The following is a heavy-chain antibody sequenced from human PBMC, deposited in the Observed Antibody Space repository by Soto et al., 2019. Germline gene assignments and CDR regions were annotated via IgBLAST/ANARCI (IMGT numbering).Heavy chain of an antibody. CDR1: GFTFSSYA. D-gene: IGHD6-19*01. Sequence: VQLLEAGGGLVQPGGSLRLSCAASGFTFSSYAMNWVRQAPGKGLEWVAVISGRGTTTYYADSAKGRFTISRDNSNNTLYLQMNSLRAEDTAVYYSAKDRGSGWFVELDYLGQGSLVTASS. J-gene: IGHJ4*02. V-gene: IGHV3-23*01. CDR2: ISGRGTTT. CDR3: AKDRGSGWFVELDY.